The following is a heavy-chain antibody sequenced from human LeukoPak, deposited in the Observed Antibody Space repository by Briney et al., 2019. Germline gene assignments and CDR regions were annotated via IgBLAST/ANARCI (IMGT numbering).Heavy chain of an antibody. D-gene: IGHD3-10*01. Sequence: GGSLRLSCAASGFTFSSYWMSWVRQAPGKGLEWVANIKQDGSEKYYVDSVKGRFTISRDNAKNSLYLQMNSLRAEDTAVYYCARMTTMVRGVHDAFDIWGQGTMVTVSS. CDR2: IKQDGSEK. V-gene: IGHV3-7*01. J-gene: IGHJ3*02. CDR1: GFTFSSYW. CDR3: ARMTTMVRGVHDAFDI.